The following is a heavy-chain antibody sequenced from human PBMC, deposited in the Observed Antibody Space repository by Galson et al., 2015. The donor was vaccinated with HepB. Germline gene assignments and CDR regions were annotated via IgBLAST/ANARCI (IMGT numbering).Heavy chain of an antibody. Sequence: SVKVSCKASGYTFTSYGISWVRQAPGQGLEWMGWISGYNGNTNYAQKLQGRVTMTTDTSTSTAYMELRSLRSDDTAVYYCARAVRRSIAVALRGSFDYWGQGTPVTVSS. CDR1: GYTFTSYG. CDR3: ARAVRRSIAVALRGSFDY. J-gene: IGHJ4*02. CDR2: ISGYNGNT. D-gene: IGHD6-19*01. V-gene: IGHV1-18*01.